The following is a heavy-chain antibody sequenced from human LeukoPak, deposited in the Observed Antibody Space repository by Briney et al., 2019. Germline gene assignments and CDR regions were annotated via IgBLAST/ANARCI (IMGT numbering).Heavy chain of an antibody. V-gene: IGHV4-39*07. CDR3: ARLIQLWTFDY. CDR2: IYYSGST. CDR1: GGSLSSYY. D-gene: IGHD5-18*01. J-gene: IGHJ4*02. Sequence: SETLSLTCTVSGGSLSSYYWGWIRQPPGKGLEWIGSIYYSGSTYYNPSLKSRVTISVDTSKNQFSLKLSSVTAADTAVYYCARLIQLWTFDYWGQGTLVTVSS.